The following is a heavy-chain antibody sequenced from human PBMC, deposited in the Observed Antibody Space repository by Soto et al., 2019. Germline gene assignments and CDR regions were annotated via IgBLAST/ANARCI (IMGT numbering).Heavy chain of an antibody. D-gene: IGHD6-19*01. V-gene: IGHV3-23*01. CDR1: GFTFSNHA. CDR2: LSASGTNT. CDR3: ARRMAFTTGWYFDY. J-gene: IGHJ4*02. Sequence: EVQLLESGGVLVQPGGSLRLSCAASGFTFSNHAMSWVRQAPWKGLEWVSGLSASGTNTYYADSVKGRFTISRDNSQNILYLQMNSLRAEDTALYYCARRMAFTTGWYFDYWGQGTLVTVSS.